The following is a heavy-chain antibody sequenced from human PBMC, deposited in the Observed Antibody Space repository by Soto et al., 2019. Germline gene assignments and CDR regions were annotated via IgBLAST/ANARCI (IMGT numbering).Heavy chain of an antibody. CDR1: GGSISSYY. V-gene: IGHV4-59*01. D-gene: IGHD3-16*01. Sequence: SETLSLTCTVSGGSISSYYWSWIRQPPGKGLEWIGYIYYSGSTNYNPSLKSRVTISVDTSKNQFSLKLSSVTAADTAVYYCARVGGMITFGGVTEFDYWGQGTLVTVSS. J-gene: IGHJ4*02. CDR3: ARVGGMITFGGVTEFDY. CDR2: IYYSGST.